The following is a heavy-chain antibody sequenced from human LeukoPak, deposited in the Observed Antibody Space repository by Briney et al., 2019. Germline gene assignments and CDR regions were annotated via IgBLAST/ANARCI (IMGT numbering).Heavy chain of an antibody. V-gene: IGHV1-2*02. CDR1: GYIFTGNY. D-gene: IGHD5-18*01. J-gene: IGHJ5*02. Sequence: GASVKVSCKASGYIFTGNYIHWVRQAPGQGFEWMGWINPDSGGTHYAQKFQARVTMTRDTSITTAYMELKRLRSDDTAVFYCARGPFRNVDTAMIASRFDPWGQGTLVTVSS. CDR3: ARGPFRNVDTAMIASRFDP. CDR2: INPDSGGT.